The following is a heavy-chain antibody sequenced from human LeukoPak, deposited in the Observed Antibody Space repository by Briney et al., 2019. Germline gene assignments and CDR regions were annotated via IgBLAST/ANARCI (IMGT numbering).Heavy chain of an antibody. D-gene: IGHD3-10*01. CDR3: ARLWFGELDYYFDY. CDR1: GGSISSYY. Sequence: SETLSLTCTVSGGSISSYYWSWIRQPPGKGLEWIGYIYYSGSTNYNPSLKSRVTMSVDTSKNQFSLKLSSVTAADTAVYYCARLWFGELDYYFDYWGQGTLVTVSS. J-gene: IGHJ4*02. V-gene: IGHV4-59*12. CDR2: IYYSGST.